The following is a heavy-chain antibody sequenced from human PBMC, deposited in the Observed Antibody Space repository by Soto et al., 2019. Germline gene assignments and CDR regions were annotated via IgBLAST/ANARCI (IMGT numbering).Heavy chain of an antibody. Sequence: QVQLQESGPGLVKPSETLSLTCTVSVSGGSVSTGVHYWSWIRQPPGKGLEWIGYIYYSGSNNYNPSLKSQVTISVDTSKNQFSLKLTSVTAADTAVYYCARGYYTSWYWFDRWGRGTLVTVSS. J-gene: IGHJ2*01. CDR3: ARGYYTSWYWFDR. CDR1: GGSVSTGVHY. D-gene: IGHD6-13*01. V-gene: IGHV4-61*08. CDR2: IYYSGSN.